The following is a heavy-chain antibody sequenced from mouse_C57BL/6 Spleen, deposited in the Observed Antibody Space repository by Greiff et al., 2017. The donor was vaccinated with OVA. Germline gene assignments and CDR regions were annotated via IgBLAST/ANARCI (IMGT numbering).Heavy chain of an antibody. Sequence: VMLVESGPGLVAPSQSLSITCTVTGFSLTSYGVHWVRQPPGKGLEWLVVIWSDGSTTYNSALKSRLSISKDNSKSQVFLKMNSLQTDDTAMYYCARHGNYDWYFDVWGTGTTVTVSS. CDR3: ARHGNYDWYFDV. D-gene: IGHD2-1*01. CDR2: IWSDGST. V-gene: IGHV2-6-1*01. CDR1: GFSLTSYG. J-gene: IGHJ1*03.